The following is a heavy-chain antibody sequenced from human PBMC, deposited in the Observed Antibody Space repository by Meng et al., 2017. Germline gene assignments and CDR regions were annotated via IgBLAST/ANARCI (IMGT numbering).Heavy chain of an antibody. CDR3: ARGILAVDYYYGMDV. J-gene: IGHJ6*02. CDR2: INHSGST. Sequence: GSLRLSCAVYGGSFSGYYWSWIRQPPGKGLEWIGEINHSGSTNYNPSLKSRVTISVDTSKNQFSLKLSSVTAADTAVYYCARGILAVDYYYGMDVWGQGTTVTVSS. D-gene: IGHD2/OR15-2a*01. V-gene: IGHV4-34*01. CDR1: GGSFSGYY.